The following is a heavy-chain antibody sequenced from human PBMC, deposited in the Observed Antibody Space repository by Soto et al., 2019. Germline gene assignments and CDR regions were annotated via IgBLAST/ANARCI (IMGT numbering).Heavy chain of an antibody. CDR2: ISAYNGKT. Sequence: QVQLVQPGGEVKEPGASVKISCKASGYIFSNYGISWVRQAPGQGLEWMAWISAYNGKTYYAQKVQDRVTVTTDTSTSTGCMEVRSLRSDDPAVYYCATITRLPAANWLPNWCDLWGQGTLVTVSS. V-gene: IGHV1-18*01. CDR1: GYIFSNYG. D-gene: IGHD2-2*01. J-gene: IGHJ4*02. CDR3: ATITRLPAANWLPNWCDL.